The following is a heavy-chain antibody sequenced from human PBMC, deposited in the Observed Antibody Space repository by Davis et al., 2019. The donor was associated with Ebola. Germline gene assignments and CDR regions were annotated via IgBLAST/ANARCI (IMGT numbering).Heavy chain of an antibody. Sequence: GESLKISCAASGFTFSSYAMSWVRQAPGKGLEWVSAISGSGGSTYYADSVKGRFTISRDNSKNTLYLQMNSLRAEDTAVYYCAREYSSSWYDRAYFDYWGQGTLVTVSS. CDR2: ISGSGGST. D-gene: IGHD6-13*01. CDR3: AREYSSSWYDRAYFDY. CDR1: GFTFSSYA. V-gene: IGHV3-23*01. J-gene: IGHJ4*02.